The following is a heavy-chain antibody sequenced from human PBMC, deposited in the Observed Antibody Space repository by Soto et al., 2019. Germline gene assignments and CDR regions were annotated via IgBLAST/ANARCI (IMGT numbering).Heavy chain of an antibody. CDR1: GFTFSSYW. CDR2: INSDGSST. Sequence: GGSLRLSCAASGFTFSSYWMHWVRQAPGKGLVWVSRINSDGSSTSYADSVKGRFTISRDSAKNTLYLQMNSLRAEDTAVYYCESATNYYGSGSNSDYYYYGMDVWGQGNTVTVSS. J-gene: IGHJ6*02. D-gene: IGHD3-10*01. V-gene: IGHV3-74*01. CDR3: ESATNYYGSGSNSDYYYYGMDV.